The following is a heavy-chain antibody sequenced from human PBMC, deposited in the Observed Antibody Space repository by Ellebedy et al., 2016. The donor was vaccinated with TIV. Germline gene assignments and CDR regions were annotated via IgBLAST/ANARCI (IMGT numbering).Heavy chain of an antibody. Sequence: GESLKISCTASGFTFTSYWMSWVRQAPGKGLECVADIKQDGSDKNYVDSVKGRFIISRDNAKNSLYLEMNSLRAEDTAVYYCAGGTGWLMDVWGQGTTVTVSS. D-gene: IGHD6-19*01. CDR1: GFTFTSYW. CDR2: IKQDGSDK. V-gene: IGHV3-7*03. J-gene: IGHJ6*02. CDR3: AGGTGWLMDV.